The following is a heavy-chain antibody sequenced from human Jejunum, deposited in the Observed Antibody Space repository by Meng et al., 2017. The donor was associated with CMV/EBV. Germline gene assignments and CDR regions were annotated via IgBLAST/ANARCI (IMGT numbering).Heavy chain of an antibody. CDR3: AREAAPGISSDY. J-gene: IGHJ4*02. D-gene: IGHD6-13*01. CDR2: ISSRSTYI. Sequence: AASGFSFSDYTMNWVRQAPGKGLEWVSSISSRSTYIYYADSVDGRFTISRDNAKKSLYLQMNSLRADDTAVYYCAREAAPGISSDYWGQGTLVTVSS. CDR1: GFSFSDYT. V-gene: IGHV3-21*01.